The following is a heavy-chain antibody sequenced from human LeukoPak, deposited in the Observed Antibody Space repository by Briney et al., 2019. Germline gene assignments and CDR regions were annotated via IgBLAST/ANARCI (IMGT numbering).Heavy chain of an antibody. CDR1: GGSISSYY. D-gene: IGHD6-19*01. CDR2: IYYSGST. V-gene: IGHV4-59*01. CDR3: ARVKAVAGTLDY. Sequence: NPSETLSLTCTVSGGSISSYYWSWIRQPPGKGLEWIGYIYYSGSTNYNPSLKSRVTMSVDTSKNQFSLKLSSVTAADTAVYYCARVKAVAGTLDYWGQGTLVTVSS. J-gene: IGHJ4*02.